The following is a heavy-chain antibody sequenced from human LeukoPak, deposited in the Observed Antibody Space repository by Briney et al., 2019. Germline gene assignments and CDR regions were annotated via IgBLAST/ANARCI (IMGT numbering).Heavy chain of an antibody. CDR3: AKGKDLQWPASYYFDY. J-gene: IGHJ4*02. Sequence: QPGRSLRLSCAASGFTFSSYGMHWVRQAPGKGLEWVAVIWYDGSNKYYADSVKGRFTISRDNSKNTLYLQMNSLRAEDTAVYYCAKGKDLQWPASYYFDYWGQGTLVTVSS. V-gene: IGHV3-33*06. D-gene: IGHD6-19*01. CDR1: GFTFSSYG. CDR2: IWYDGSNK.